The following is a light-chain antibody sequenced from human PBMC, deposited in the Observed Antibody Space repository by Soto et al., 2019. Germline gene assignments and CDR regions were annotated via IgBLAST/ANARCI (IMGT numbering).Light chain of an antibody. V-gene: IGKV4-1*01. J-gene: IGKJ1*01. CDR2: WAT. CDR3: QQYYRTPRT. CDR1: QSLLYNSNHKNY. Sequence: DIVLTQSPDSLAVYLGERATINCKSSQSLLYNSNHKNYLAWYQQKPGQPPKLLIYWATTRESGVPDRFSGSGSGTDFTLPITSLQVEYVAVYYCQQYYRTPRTFGQGTKVEIK.